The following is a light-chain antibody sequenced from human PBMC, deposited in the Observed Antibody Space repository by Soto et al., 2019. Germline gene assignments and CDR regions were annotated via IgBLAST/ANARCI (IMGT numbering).Light chain of an antibody. J-gene: IGKJ2*01. CDR1: QSVSTN. CDR2: GAS. CDR3: HQYNNWPPYT. Sequence: EIVMTQSPATLSVFPGERATLSCRASQSVSTNLAWYQQKPGPAPRLLIHGASARATGIPARFSGSGSGTEFTLTISSLQSEDFAVYYCHQYNNWPPYTFGQGTKLEIK. V-gene: IGKV3-15*01.